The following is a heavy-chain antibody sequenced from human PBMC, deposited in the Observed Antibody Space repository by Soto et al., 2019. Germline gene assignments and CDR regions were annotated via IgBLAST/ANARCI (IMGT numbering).Heavy chain of an antibody. Sequence: QVQLVQSGAEVKKPGASVKVSCKASGYTFTSYGISWVRQAPGQGLEWMGWISAYNGNTNYAQKLQGRVTMTTDTSPSTAYMELRSLRSDDTAVYYCAREGSSSWYDGENYYGMDVWGQGTTVTVSS. D-gene: IGHD6-13*01. CDR3: AREGSSSWYDGENYYGMDV. CDR2: ISAYNGNT. V-gene: IGHV1-18*01. J-gene: IGHJ6*02. CDR1: GYTFTSYG.